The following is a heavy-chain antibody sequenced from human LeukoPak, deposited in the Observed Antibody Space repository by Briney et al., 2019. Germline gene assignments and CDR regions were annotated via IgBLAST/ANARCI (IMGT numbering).Heavy chain of an antibody. CDR2: IRYDGSNQ. CDR3: AKDPSSYGDGYYFDY. V-gene: IGHV3-30*02. CDR1: GFTFSNYG. J-gene: IGHJ4*02. D-gene: IGHD4-17*01. Sequence: GGSLRLSCAASGFTFSNYGIHWVRQAPGKALEWVAFIRYDGSNQYYADSVKGRFTISRDNSKNTLYLQMNSLRAEDTAVYYCAKDPSSYGDGYYFDYWGQGTLVTVSS.